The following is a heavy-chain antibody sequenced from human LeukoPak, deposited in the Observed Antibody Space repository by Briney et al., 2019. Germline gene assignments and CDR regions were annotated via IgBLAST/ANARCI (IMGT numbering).Heavy chain of an antibody. CDR1: GYTFTSYG. Sequence: ASVKVSCKASGYTFTSYGISWVRQAPGRGLEWMGWISAYNGNTNYAQKLQGRVTMTTDTSTSTAYMELRSLRSDDTAVYYCAFVGYCSGGSCYSYMDVWGRRTTVTVSS. V-gene: IGHV1-18*01. CDR3: AFVGYCSGGSCYSYMDV. CDR2: ISAYNGNT. D-gene: IGHD2-15*01. J-gene: IGHJ6*03.